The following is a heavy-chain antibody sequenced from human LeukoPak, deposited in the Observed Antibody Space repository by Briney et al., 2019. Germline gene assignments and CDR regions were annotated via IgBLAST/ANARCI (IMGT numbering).Heavy chain of an antibody. V-gene: IGHV3-11*01. D-gene: IGHD5-12*01. J-gene: IGHJ4*02. CDR1: GFTVSSNY. CDR2: ISSSGTTI. CDR3: ARDGWLRSPRFDY. Sequence: PGGSLRLSCAASGFTVSSNYMTWVRQAPGKGLEWVSYISSSGTTIYYADSVKGRFTISRDNAKNSLYLQMNSLRAEDTAVYYCARDGWLRSPRFDYWGQGTLVTVSS.